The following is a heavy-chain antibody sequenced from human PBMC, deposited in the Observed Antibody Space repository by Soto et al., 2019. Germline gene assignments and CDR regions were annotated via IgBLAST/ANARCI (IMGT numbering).Heavy chain of an antibody. CDR3: ARDSLDIEATITGCLDY. CDR1: GYTFTSYY. Sequence: QVQLVQSGAEVKKPGASVKVSCKASGYTFTSYYMHWVRQAPGQGLEWMGIINPSGGSTSYAQKFQGRVTMTRDTSTSTVYMELSSLRSEDTAVYHCARDSLDIEATITGCLDYRGQGTLVTGSS. J-gene: IGHJ4*02. V-gene: IGHV1-46*01. D-gene: IGHD5-12*01. CDR2: INPSGGST.